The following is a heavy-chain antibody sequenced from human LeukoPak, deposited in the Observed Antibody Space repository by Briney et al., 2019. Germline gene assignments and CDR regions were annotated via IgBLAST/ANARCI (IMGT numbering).Heavy chain of an antibody. Sequence: PSETLSLTCAVYGGSFSGYYWSWIRQPPGKGLEWIGEINHSGSTNYNPSLKSRVTISVDTSKNQFYLKLSSVHAADTAVYYCARGRRLCSSTSCQHEYYYYYYMDVWGKGPTVPVSS. CDR1: GGSFSGYY. J-gene: IGHJ6*03. CDR3: ARGRRLCSSTSCQHEYYYYYYMDV. D-gene: IGHD2-2*01. V-gene: IGHV4-34*01. CDR2: INHSGST.